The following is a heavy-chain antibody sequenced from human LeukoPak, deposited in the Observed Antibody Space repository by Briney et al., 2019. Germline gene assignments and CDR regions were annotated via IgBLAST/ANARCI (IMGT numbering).Heavy chain of an antibody. CDR3: ARVGGYYYGMDV. CDR2: IYYSGNT. Sequence: SETQSLTCTVSGGSISSYYWSWIRQPPGKGLEWIGYIYYSGNTNYNPSLKSRVTISVDTSKNQFSLKLSSVTAADTAVYYCARVGGYYYGMDVWGQGTTVTVSS. CDR1: GGSISSYY. V-gene: IGHV4-59*01. D-gene: IGHD3-10*01. J-gene: IGHJ6*02.